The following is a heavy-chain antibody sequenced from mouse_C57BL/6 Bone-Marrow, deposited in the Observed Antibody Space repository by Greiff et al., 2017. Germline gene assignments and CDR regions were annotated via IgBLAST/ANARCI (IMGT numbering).Heavy chain of an antibody. CDR3: ARFDGNRYAMDY. J-gene: IGHJ4*01. V-gene: IGHV1-12*01. D-gene: IGHD1-1*01. CDR1: GYTFTSYN. CDR2: IYPGNGDT. Sequence: SGAELVRPGASVKMSCKASGYTFTSYNMHWVKQTPRQGLEWIGAIYPGNGDTSYNQKFKGKATLTVDKSSSTAYMQLSSRTSKDSAVYVCARFDGNRYAMDYWGQGTSVTVSS.